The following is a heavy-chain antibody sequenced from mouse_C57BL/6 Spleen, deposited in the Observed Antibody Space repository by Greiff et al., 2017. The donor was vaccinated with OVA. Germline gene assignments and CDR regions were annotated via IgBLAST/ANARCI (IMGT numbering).Heavy chain of an antibody. CDR2: IYPGSGST. J-gene: IGHJ2*01. CDR1: GYTFTSYW. CDR3: ARSVGLRRENYFDY. Sequence: QVQLQQPGAELVKPGASVKMSCKASGYTFTSYWITWVKQRPGQGLEWIGDIYPGSGSTNYNEKFKSKATLTVDTSSSTAYMQLSSLTSEDSAVYYGARSVGLRRENYFDYWGQGTTLTVSS. D-gene: IGHD2-4*01. V-gene: IGHV1-55*01.